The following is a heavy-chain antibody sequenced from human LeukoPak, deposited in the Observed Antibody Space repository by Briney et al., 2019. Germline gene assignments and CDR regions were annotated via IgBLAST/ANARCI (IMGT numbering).Heavy chain of an antibody. CDR3: GRAARPGYYYYGMDV. Sequence: ASVKVSCKASGYTFTSYYMHWVRQAPGQGLEWMGIINPSGGSTSYAQKFQGRVTMTRDTSTSTVYMELSSLRSEDTAVYYCGRAARPGYYYYGMDVWGQGTTVTVSS. J-gene: IGHJ6*02. D-gene: IGHD6-6*01. CDR2: INPSGGST. V-gene: IGHV1-46*01. CDR1: GYTFTSYY.